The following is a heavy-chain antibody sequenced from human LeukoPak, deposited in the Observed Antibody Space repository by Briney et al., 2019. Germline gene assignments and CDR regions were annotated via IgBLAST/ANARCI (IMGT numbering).Heavy chain of an antibody. D-gene: IGHD3-9*01. Sequence: GGSLRLSCAASGFTFSSYEMNWVRQAPGKGLEWVSYISSSGSTIYYADSVKGRFTISRDNAKNSLYLQVNSLRAEDTAVYYCARAKDYDILTGYYPFDYWGQGTLVTVSS. CDR3: ARAKDYDILTGYYPFDY. CDR2: ISSSGSTI. J-gene: IGHJ4*02. CDR1: GFTFSSYE. V-gene: IGHV3-48*03.